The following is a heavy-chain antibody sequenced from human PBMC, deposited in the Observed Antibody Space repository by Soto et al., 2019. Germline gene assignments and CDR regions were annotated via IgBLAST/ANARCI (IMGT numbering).Heavy chain of an antibody. D-gene: IGHD1-1*01. CDR2: INPNSGGT. J-gene: IGHJ6*02. Sequence: ASVKVSCKASGYTFTGYYMHWVRQAPGQGLEWMGWINPNSGGTNYAQKFQGWVTMTRDTSISTAYMELSRLRSDDTAVYYCARGGPTGTTREGMDVWGQGTTVTVSS. CDR1: GYTFTGYY. CDR3: ARGGPTGTTREGMDV. V-gene: IGHV1-2*04.